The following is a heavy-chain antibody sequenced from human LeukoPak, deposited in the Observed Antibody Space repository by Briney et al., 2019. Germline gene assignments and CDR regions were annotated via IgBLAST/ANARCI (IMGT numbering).Heavy chain of an antibody. CDR1: GYTFTGYH. Sequence: ASVKVSCKASGYTFTGYHIHWGRQAPGHGLEWMGRINPYSGDTNFAHKFQGRVTMTRDTSITTGYMDLSSLTPDDTVVYFCARDQGSLTRSWYTGYWGQGTQVTVSS. CDR2: INPYSGDT. V-gene: IGHV1-2*05. J-gene: IGHJ4*02. D-gene: IGHD6-13*01. CDR3: ARDQGSLTRSWYTGY.